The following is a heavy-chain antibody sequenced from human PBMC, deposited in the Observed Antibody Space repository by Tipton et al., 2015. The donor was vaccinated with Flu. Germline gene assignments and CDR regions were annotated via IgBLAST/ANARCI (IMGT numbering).Heavy chain of an antibody. Sequence: TLSLTCTVSGGSISSGGYYWSWIRQHPGKGLEWIGYIYYSGSTYYNPSLKSRVTISVDTSKNQFSLKLSSVTAADTAVYYCARGYCSGGSCYGWFDPWGQGTLVTVSS. CDR1: GGSISSGGYY. J-gene: IGHJ5*02. D-gene: IGHD2-15*01. CDR2: IYYSGST. CDR3: ARGYCSGGSCYGWFDP. V-gene: IGHV4-31*03.